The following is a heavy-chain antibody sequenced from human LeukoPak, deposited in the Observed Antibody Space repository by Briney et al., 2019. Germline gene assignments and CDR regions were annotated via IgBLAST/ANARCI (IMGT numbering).Heavy chain of an antibody. Sequence: GGSLRLSCAASGFTFSSYEMNWVRQAPGKGLEWVSSISSSSSYIYYADSVKGRFTISRDNAKNSLYLQMNSLRAEDTAVYYCARGGIVVVPAAESDYWGQGTLVTVSS. V-gene: IGHV3-21*01. D-gene: IGHD2-2*01. CDR1: GFTFSSYE. CDR3: ARGGIVVVPAAESDY. J-gene: IGHJ4*02. CDR2: ISSSSSYI.